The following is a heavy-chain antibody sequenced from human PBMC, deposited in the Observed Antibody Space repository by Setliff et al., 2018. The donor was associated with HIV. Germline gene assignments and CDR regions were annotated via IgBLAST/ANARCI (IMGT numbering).Heavy chain of an antibody. V-gene: IGHV1-3*04. CDR3: ARNILNTIRLDY. D-gene: IGHD5-12*01. CDR2: INTGNGNT. CDR1: GGTFGASG. J-gene: IGHJ4*02. Sequence: ASVKVSCKASGGTFGASGINWVRQAPGQGFEWMGWINTGNGNTKYSQKFQGRVTITRDTSATTAYMELSSLRSEDTAVYYCARNILNTIRLDYWGQGTLVTVSS.